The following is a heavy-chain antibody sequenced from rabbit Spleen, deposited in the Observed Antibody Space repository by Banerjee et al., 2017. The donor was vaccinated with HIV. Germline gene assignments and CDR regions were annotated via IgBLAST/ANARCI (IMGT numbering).Heavy chain of an antibody. D-gene: IGHD1-1*01. V-gene: IGHV1S40*01. CDR1: GFSFSSNYD. Sequence: QSLEESGGDLVKPGGTLTLTCTASGFSFSSNYDMCWVRQAPGKGLEWIGCIYTGNGKTYYAGWAKGRFTISKASSTTVTLQMTSLTAADTATYFCARDTSSSFSSYGMDLWGQGTLVTVS. J-gene: IGHJ6*01. CDR3: ARDTSSSFSSYGMDL. CDR2: IYTGNGKT.